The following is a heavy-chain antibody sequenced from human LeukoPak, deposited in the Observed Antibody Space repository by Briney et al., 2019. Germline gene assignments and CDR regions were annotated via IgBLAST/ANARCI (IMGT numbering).Heavy chain of an antibody. CDR2: IYYSGST. CDR1: GGSISSYY. CDR3: ARRGKMRYSSVYEHGGFDY. V-gene: IGHV4-59*08. D-gene: IGHD6-19*01. Sequence: SETLSLTCTVSGGSISSYYWSWNRQPPGKGLEWIRYIYYSGSTNYNPSLKSRVTISVDTSKNQFSLKLSSVTAADTAVYYCARRGKMRYSSVYEHGGFDYWGQGTLVTVSS. J-gene: IGHJ4*02.